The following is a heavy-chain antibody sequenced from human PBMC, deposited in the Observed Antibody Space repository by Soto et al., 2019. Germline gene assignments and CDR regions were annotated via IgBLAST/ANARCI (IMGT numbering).Heavy chain of an antibody. Sequence: SETLSLTCTVSGESVSSGFYYWNWIRQAPGKGLEWIGSILSSGRSNYNPSLKSRVSMSVDTSKNQFSLRLTSVGAADSAIYYCAXVVRCTRSGCYYLAMDVWGQGTTVTVSS. CDR1: GESVSSGFYY. V-gene: IGHV4-61*01. CDR2: ILSSGRS. CDR3: AXVVRCTRSGCYYLAMDV. D-gene: IGHD2-15*01. J-gene: IGHJ6*02.